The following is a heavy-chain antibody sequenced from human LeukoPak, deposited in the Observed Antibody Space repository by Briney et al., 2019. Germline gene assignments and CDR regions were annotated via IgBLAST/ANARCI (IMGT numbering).Heavy chain of an antibody. CDR2: ISYDGSNK. J-gene: IGHJ4*02. CDR1: GGTFSSYG. V-gene: IGHV3-30*18. CDR3: AKDSRYYGSGSYYVDY. D-gene: IGHD3-10*01. Sequence: SCKASGGTFSSYGMHWVRQAPGKGLEWVAVISYDGSNKYYADSVKGRFTISRDNSKNTLYLQMNSLRAEDTAVYYCAKDSRYYGSGSYYVDYWGQGTLVTVSS.